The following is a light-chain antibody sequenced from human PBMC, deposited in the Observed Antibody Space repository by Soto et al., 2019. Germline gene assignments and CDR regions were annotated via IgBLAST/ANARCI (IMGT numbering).Light chain of an antibody. V-gene: IGKV3D-20*02. Sequence: EIVLTQSPGTLSLSPGEGATLSCRASQSVSSSYLAWYQQKPGQAPRLLIYGASSRATGIPDRFSGSGSGTDFTLTISSLEPEDFAVYYCQQRSNWSWTFGQGTKVDIK. J-gene: IGKJ1*01. CDR2: GAS. CDR3: QQRSNWSWT. CDR1: QSVSSSY.